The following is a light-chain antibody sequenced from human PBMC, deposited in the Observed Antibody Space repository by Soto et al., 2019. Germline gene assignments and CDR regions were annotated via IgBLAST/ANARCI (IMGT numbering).Light chain of an antibody. CDR3: QQYYDWPIT. V-gene: IGKV3-15*01. CDR1: QSVSSN. Sequence: EIVMTQSPATLSVSPGERATLSCRTSQSVSSNLAWYQQKPGQAPRLLIYGASTRATGIPARFSGSGSGTEFTLTISTLQSEDFAVYYCQQYYDWPITVGQGTRREIK. J-gene: IGKJ5*01. CDR2: GAS.